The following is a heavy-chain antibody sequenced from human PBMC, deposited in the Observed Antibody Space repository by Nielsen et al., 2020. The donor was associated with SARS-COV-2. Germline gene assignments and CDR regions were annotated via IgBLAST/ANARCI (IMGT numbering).Heavy chain of an antibody. CDR2: IYYSVST. Sequence: SETLSLTCTVSGGSISNSSYNWGWIRQPPGKGLEWIGSIYYSVSTYYNPSLKSRVTISVDTSKNQFSLKLISVTAADTAVYYCARGAEEGLGYWGQGTLVIVSS. J-gene: IGHJ4*02. CDR3: ARGAEEGLGY. CDR1: GGSISNSSYN. D-gene: IGHD6-19*01. V-gene: IGHV4-39*07.